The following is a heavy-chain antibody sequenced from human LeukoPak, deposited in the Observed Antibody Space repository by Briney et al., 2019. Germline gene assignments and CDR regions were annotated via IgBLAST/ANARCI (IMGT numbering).Heavy chain of an antibody. CDR2: IIPIFGTA. Sequence: GASVKVSCKASGYTFTGYYMHWVRQAPGQGLEWMGGIIPIFGTANYAQKFQGRVTITADESTSTAYMELSSLRSEDTAVYYCARNRGVRYFDWLLDWGQGTLVTVSS. CDR1: GYTFTGYY. D-gene: IGHD3-9*01. J-gene: IGHJ4*02. V-gene: IGHV1-69*13. CDR3: ARNRGVRYFDWLLD.